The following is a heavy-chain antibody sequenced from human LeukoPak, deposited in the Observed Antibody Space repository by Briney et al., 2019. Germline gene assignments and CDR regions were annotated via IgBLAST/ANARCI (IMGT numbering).Heavy chain of an antibody. J-gene: IGHJ4*02. V-gene: IGHV1-46*01. CDR2: INPSGGST. Sequence: WASVKVSCKASGYTFTSNYMHWVRQAPGQGLEWMGIINPSGGSTSYAQKFQGRVTMTTDTSTSTAYMELRSLRSDDTAVYYCARDIYGDTAMARAQNHFDYWGQGTLVTVSS. D-gene: IGHD5-18*01. CDR1: GYTFTSNY. CDR3: ARDIYGDTAMARAQNHFDY.